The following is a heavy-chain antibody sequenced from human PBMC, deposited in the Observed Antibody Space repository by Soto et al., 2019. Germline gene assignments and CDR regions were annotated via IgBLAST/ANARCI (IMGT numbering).Heavy chain of an antibody. CDR2: ISAYNGNT. D-gene: IGHD3-22*01. V-gene: IGHV1-18*01. CDR1: GYTFTSYG. CDR3: AGDLDYCDSSGPFDY. Sequence: GASVKVSCKASGYTFTSYGISWVRQAPGQGLEWMGWISAYNGNTNYAQKLQGRVTMTTDTSTSRAYMELSSLRSEDTAVYYCAGDLDYCDSSGPFDYWGQGTLVTVSS. J-gene: IGHJ4*02.